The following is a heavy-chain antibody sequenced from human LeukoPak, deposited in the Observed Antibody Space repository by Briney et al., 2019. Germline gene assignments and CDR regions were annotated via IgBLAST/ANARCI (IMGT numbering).Heavy chain of an antibody. V-gene: IGHV4-61*01. CDR3: ARDRGSKYYFDY. J-gene: IGHJ4*02. D-gene: IGHD3-10*01. CDR2: IYYSGST. Sequence: SETLSLTCTVSGGSFSSGSYYWSWIRQPPGKGLEWIGYIYYSGSTNHNPSLKSRVTISVDTSKNQFSLKLSSVTAADTAVYYCARDRGSKYYFDYWGQGTLVTVSS. CDR1: GGSFSSGSYY.